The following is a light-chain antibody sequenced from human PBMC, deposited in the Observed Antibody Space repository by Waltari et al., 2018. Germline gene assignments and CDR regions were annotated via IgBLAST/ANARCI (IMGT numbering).Light chain of an antibody. CDR2: WAS. Sequence: DIVMTQSPDSLAVSLGERATINCKSSQSVLLNSNKNNYLSWYQQKPGQPPKLLIYWASTRESGVPDRFSGSGSGTDFTLTISSLQAEDVAVYYCQQYHTPPQTFGQGTKVEIK. CDR3: QQYHTPPQT. CDR1: QSVLLNSNKNNY. V-gene: IGKV4-1*01. J-gene: IGKJ2*01.